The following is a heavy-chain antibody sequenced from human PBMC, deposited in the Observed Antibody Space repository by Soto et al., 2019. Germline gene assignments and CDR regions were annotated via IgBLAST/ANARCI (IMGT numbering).Heavy chain of an antibody. CDR3: ARGLAVAGPIDY. CDR2: INHSGST. V-gene: IGHV4-34*01. D-gene: IGHD6-19*01. J-gene: IGHJ4*02. CDR1: GGAFSGYY. Sequence: SETLSLTCAVYGGAFSGYYWSWIRLPPGKGLEWIGEINHSGSTNYNPSLKSRVTISVDTSKNQFSLKLSSVTAADTAVYYCARGLAVAGPIDYWGQGTLVTVSS.